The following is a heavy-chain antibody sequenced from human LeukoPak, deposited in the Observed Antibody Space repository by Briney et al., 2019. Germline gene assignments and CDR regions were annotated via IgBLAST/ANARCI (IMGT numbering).Heavy chain of an antibody. V-gene: IGHV1-24*01. CDR1: GYTLTELS. CDR3: ATDRGRGYTYGLVAFDI. J-gene: IGHJ3*02. Sequence: ASVKVSCKVSGYTLTELSMHWVRQAPGRGLEWMGSFDPEDGETVYAQKFQGRVTMTEDTSTDTAYMELSSLRSEDTAVYYCATDRGRGYTYGLVAFDIWGQGTMVTVSS. D-gene: IGHD5-18*01. CDR2: FDPEDGET.